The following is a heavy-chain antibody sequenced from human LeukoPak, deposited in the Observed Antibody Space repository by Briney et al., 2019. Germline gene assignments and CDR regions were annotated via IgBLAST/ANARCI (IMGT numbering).Heavy chain of an antibody. CDR3: ARDERGYSYGNYFDY. Sequence: GGSLRLSCAASGFTLSSYEMNWVRQAPGKGLEWVSYISSSGSTIYYVDSVKGRFTISRDNAKNSLYLQMNSLRAEDTAVYYCARDERGYSYGNYFDYWGQGTLVTVSS. D-gene: IGHD5-18*01. J-gene: IGHJ4*02. V-gene: IGHV3-48*03. CDR1: GFTLSSYE. CDR2: ISSSGSTI.